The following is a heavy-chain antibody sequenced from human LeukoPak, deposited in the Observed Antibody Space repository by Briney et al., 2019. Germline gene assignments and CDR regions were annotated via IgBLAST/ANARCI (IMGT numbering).Heavy chain of an antibody. Sequence: PGGSLRLSCAASGFTFSSYEMNWVRQAPGKGLEWVSYISSSGSTIYYADSVKGRFTISRDNAKNSLYLQMNSLRAEDTAVYYCAREPPTTVVTLDYWGQGTLVTVSS. CDR3: AREPPTTVVTLDY. CDR1: GFTFSSYE. D-gene: IGHD4-23*01. V-gene: IGHV3-48*03. CDR2: ISSSGSTI. J-gene: IGHJ4*02.